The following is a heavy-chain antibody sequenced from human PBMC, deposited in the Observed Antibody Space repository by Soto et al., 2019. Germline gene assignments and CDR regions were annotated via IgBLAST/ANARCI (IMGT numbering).Heavy chain of an antibody. J-gene: IGHJ3*02. CDR2: VRSKTDSVAT. CDR1: GLTFSDSA. Sequence: PGGSLRLSCAASGLTFSDSALHWVRQAPGKGLEWVGRVRSKTDSVATAYAAPVIGRFSISRVDSENTLYLQMNSLKVEDTGVYYCTSYNRVSRTGFDIWGQGTMVTVSS. V-gene: IGHV3-73*01. CDR3: TSYNRVSRTGFDI. D-gene: IGHD1-1*01.